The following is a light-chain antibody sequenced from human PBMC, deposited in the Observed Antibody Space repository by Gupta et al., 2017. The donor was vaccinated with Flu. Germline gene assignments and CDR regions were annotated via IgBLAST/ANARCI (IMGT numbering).Light chain of an antibody. CDR3: QLYGSSPAYT. CDR2: GAS. V-gene: IGKV3-20*01. J-gene: IGKJ2*01. Sequence: IVLTQSPGSLSLSPGEGATLSCRASQTVAASFLAWYQQQPGQAPRLLIYGASTRAPGIPDRFSGSGSGTDFTLTITRREPEDFAVYYCQLYGSSPAYTFGQGTKLEI. CDR1: QTVAASF.